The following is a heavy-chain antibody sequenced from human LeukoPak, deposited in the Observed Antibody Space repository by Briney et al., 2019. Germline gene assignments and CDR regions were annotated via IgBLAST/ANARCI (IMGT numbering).Heavy chain of an antibody. V-gene: IGHV1-46*01. CDR3: ARDMYARSSEGNRFDP. D-gene: IGHD6-6*01. Sequence: ATVKVSCKASGYTFRSYHVQWVRQAPGQGLEWMGVIDPSGGHTRYSEKFQGRVSMTRDVSTSAVYMELSSLMPEDTAVYYCARDMYARSSEGNRFDPWGQGTLVSVSS. J-gene: IGHJ5*02. CDR2: IDPSGGHT. CDR1: GYTFRSYH.